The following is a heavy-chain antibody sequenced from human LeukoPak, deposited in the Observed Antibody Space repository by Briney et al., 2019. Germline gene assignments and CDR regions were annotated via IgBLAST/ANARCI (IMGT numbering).Heavy chain of an antibody. V-gene: IGHV4-4*07. CDR3: ARRRGGYGSGSYAWFDP. Sequence: SETLSLTCTVSGGSISSYYWSWIRQPAGKGLEWIGRIYTSGSTNYNPSLKSRVTMSVDTSKNQFSLKLSSVTAADTAVYYCARRRGGYGSGSYAWFDPWGQGTLVTVSS. J-gene: IGHJ5*02. D-gene: IGHD3-10*01. CDR1: GGSISSYY. CDR2: IYTSGST.